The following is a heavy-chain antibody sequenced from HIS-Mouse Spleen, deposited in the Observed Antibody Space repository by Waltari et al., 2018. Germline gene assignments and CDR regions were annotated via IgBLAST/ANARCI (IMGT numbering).Heavy chain of an antibody. Sequence: QVQLVESGGGVVQPGRSLRLSCAACGFTCSSYGMHWVRQAPGKGLEWVAVISYDGSNKYYADSVKGRFTISRDNSKNTLYLQMNSLRAEDTAVYYCAKGGTGTTFAFDIWGQGTMVTVSS. D-gene: IGHD1-1*01. J-gene: IGHJ3*02. CDR1: GFTCSSYG. CDR2: ISYDGSNK. V-gene: IGHV3-30*18. CDR3: AKGGTGTTFAFDI.